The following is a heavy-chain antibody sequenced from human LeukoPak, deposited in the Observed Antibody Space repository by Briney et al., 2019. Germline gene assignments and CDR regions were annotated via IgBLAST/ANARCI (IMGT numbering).Heavy chain of an antibody. CDR2: IIPIFGTA. CDR1: GGTFSSYA. V-gene: IGHV1-69*05. Sequence: SVKVSCKASGGTFSSYAISWVRQAPGQGLEWMGGIIPIFGTANYAQKFQGRVTITTDESTSTAYMELSSLRSEDTAVYYCARGDIDWLFYPRTSFDYWGQGTLVTVSS. J-gene: IGHJ4*02. CDR3: ARGDIDWLFYPRTSFDY. D-gene: IGHD3/OR15-3a*01.